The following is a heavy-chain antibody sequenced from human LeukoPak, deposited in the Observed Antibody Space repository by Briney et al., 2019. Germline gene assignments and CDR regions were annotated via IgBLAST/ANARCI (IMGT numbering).Heavy chain of an antibody. J-gene: IGHJ5*02. CDR3: ARAGGGKSAVNWFDP. CDR1: GVSISSGSYY. V-gene: IGHV4-61*02. Sequence: SQTLSLTCTLSGVSISSGSYYWSWIRQPAGKGLEWIGRIYTSGSTNYNPSLKSRVTISVDTSKNQFSLKLSSVTAADTAVYYCARAGGGKSAVNWFDPWGQGTLVTVS. CDR2: IYTSGST. D-gene: IGHD6-19*01.